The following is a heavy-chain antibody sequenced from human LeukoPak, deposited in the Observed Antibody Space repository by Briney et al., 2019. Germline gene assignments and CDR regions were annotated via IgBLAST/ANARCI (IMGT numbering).Heavy chain of an antibody. J-gene: IGHJ4*02. V-gene: IGHV1-8*01. D-gene: IGHD6-19*01. CDR1: GYTFPSYD. Sequence: GVSVKVSCKASGYTFPSYDINWVRQATGQGLEWMGWMNPNSGKTDYAQKFQGRVTMTRNSSISTAYMELSSLRSEDTAVYYCARGSSGGQWLVRPVDYWGQGTLVTVSS. CDR2: MNPNSGKT. CDR3: ARGSSGGQWLVRPVDY.